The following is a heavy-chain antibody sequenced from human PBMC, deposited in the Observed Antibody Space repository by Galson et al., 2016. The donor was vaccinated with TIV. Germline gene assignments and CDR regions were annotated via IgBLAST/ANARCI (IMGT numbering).Heavy chain of an antibody. J-gene: IGHJ2*01. V-gene: IGHV4-4*07. Sequence: SETLSLTCTVSGGSISGYYWSWIRQPAGKGLEWIARIFTNGSTNYNPSLKSRVTMSVDTSKNQFSLKLTSVTAADTAVYYCARGYGEWELNWFPDRWDRGTLVTVSS. CDR1: GGSISGYY. D-gene: IGHD1-26*01. CDR2: IFTNGST. CDR3: ARGYGEWELNWFPDR.